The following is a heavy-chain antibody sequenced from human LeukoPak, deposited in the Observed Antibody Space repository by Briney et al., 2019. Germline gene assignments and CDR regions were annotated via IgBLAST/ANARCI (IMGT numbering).Heavy chain of an antibody. J-gene: IGHJ6*02. D-gene: IGHD2-2*01. CDR2: ISSSGSTI. V-gene: IGHV3-48*03. Sequence: GGSLRLSCAASGFTFSSYEMNWVRQAPGKGLEWVSYISSSGSTIYYADSVKGRFTISRDNAKNSLYLQMNSLRAEDTAAYYCARDSPVPRFGYYYGMDVWGQGTTVTVSS. CDR1: GFTFSSYE. CDR3: ARDSPVPRFGYYYGMDV.